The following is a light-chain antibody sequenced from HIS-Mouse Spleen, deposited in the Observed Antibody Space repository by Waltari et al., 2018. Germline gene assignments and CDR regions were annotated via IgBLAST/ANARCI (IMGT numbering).Light chain of an antibody. CDR2: EVS. J-gene: IGLJ1*01. CDR1: SSDVGGYNY. CDR3: SSYTSSSTLYV. V-gene: IGLV2-14*01. Sequence: QSALTQPASVSGSPGQSITISCTGTSSDVGGYNYVSWYQQHPGKAPKLMIYEVSIRHSGVSNRFSGSKSGNTASLNISGLQAEDEADYYCSSYTSSSTLYVFGTGTKVTVL.